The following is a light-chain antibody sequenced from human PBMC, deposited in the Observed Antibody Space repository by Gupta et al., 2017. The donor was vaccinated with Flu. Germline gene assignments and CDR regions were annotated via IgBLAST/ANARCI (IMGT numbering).Light chain of an antibody. V-gene: IGLV2-8*01. CDR1: SSDVGGYNY. CDR2: EVN. Sequence: QSALTQPPSASGSPGQSVTISCTGTSSDVGGYNYVSWYQQHPGKAPKLMICEVNKRPSGVPDRFSGSKSGNTASLTVSGLQAEDEADYYCSSYAGSNTWVFGGGTKLTVL. CDR3: SSYAGSNTWV. J-gene: IGLJ3*02.